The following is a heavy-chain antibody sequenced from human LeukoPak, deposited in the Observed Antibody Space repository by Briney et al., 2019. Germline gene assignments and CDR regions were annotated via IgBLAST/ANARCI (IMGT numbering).Heavy chain of an antibody. CDR1: GYTFTGYY. D-gene: IGHD6-13*01. J-gene: IGHJ4*02. CDR2: INPNSGGT. CDR3: AVSGYSSSWPTEDFDY. V-gene: IGHV1-2*02. Sequence: ASVKVSCKASGYTFTGYYMHWVRQAPGQGLEWMGWINPNSGGTNYAQKFQGRVTMTRDTSISTAYMELRRLRSDDTAVYYCAVSGYSSSWPTEDFDYWGQGTLVTVSS.